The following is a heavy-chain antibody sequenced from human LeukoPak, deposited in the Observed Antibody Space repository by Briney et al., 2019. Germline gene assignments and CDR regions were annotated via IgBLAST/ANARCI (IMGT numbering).Heavy chain of an antibody. CDR1: GYSFTSYW. CDR3: ARLRGGSPVDY. V-gene: IGHV5-51*01. D-gene: IGHD1-26*01. CDR2: IYPGDSDT. Sequence: GESLKISCETSGYSFTSYWIGWVRQMPGKGLEWMGIIYPGDSDTRYSPPLQGQVSISVDKSISTAYLQWSSLKASDTAMYYCARLRGGSPVDYWGQGTLVTVSS. J-gene: IGHJ4*02.